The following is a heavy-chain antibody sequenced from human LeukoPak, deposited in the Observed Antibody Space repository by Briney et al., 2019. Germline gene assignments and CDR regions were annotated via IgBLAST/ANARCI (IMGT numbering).Heavy chain of an antibody. CDR2: TSSDGSST. J-gene: IGHJ4*02. Sequence: GGSLRLSCAASGFTFSRFWMHWVRQAPGKGLVWVARTSSDGSSTVYADSVKGRFTISRDNAKKTLYLQMNSLRAEDTAIYYCARDSDAGFDYWGQGTLVTISS. V-gene: IGHV3-74*01. CDR1: GFTFSRFW. CDR3: ARDSDAGFDY.